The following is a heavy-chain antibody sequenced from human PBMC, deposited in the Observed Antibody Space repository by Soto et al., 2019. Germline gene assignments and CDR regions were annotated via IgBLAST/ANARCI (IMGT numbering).Heavy chain of an antibody. D-gene: IGHD4-17*01. Sequence: EVQLVESGGGLVQPGGSLRLSCAASGFTVSSNYMSWVRQAPGKGLEWVSGIYSGGSTYYADSVKGRFTISRHNSKNTLYLQMNSLRAEDTAVYYCARDYGDYEGAFDIWGQGTMVTVSS. V-gene: IGHV3-53*04. CDR1: GFTVSSNY. CDR3: ARDYGDYEGAFDI. CDR2: IYSGGST. J-gene: IGHJ3*02.